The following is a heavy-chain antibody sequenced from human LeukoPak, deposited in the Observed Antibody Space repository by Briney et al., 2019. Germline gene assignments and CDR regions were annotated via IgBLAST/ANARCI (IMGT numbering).Heavy chain of an antibody. D-gene: IGHD2-8*01. J-gene: IGHJ5*02. CDR3: ARERTPDIVLMVYASNWFDP. CDR1: GGSISISSYS. V-gene: IGHV4-39*07. CDR2: IYYSGST. Sequence: PSETLSLTCTVSGGSISISSYSWGWIRQPPGKGLEWIGSIYYSGSTYYNPSLKSRVTISVDTSKNQFSLKLSSVTAADTAVYYCARERTPDIVLMVYASNWFDPWGQGTLVTVSS.